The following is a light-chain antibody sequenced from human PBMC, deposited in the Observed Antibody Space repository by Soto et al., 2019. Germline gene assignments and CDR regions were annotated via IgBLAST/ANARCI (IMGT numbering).Light chain of an antibody. CDR2: KAS. J-gene: IGKJ1*01. Sequence: DIQMTQSPSTLSASVGDRVTITCRASQSISSWLAWYQQKPGKAPKLLIYKASSLEIGVPSRFSGSGSGTEFNLTISSLQPDDFATYYCQQYNSYRTFGQGTKVEIK. V-gene: IGKV1-5*03. CDR1: QSISSW. CDR3: QQYNSYRT.